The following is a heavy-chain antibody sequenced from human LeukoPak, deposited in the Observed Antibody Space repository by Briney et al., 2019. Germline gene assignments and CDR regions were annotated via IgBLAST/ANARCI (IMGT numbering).Heavy chain of an antibody. J-gene: IGHJ5*02. CDR1: GYTFGRYD. CDR2: MNPITGNT. Sequence: GASVKVSCKASGYTFGRYDINWVRQATGQGLEWMGWMNPITGNTFYAQKFQGRVTMARNTSISTAYMELSSLRSDDTAVYYCARVVRGLGWFDPWGQGTLVTVSS. V-gene: IGHV1-8*01. CDR3: ARVVRGLGWFDP. D-gene: IGHD3-10*01.